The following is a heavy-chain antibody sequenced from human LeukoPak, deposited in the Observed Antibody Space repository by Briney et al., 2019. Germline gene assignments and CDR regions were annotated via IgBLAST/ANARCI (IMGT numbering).Heavy chain of an antibody. CDR1: GYTFTSLD. CDR3: ARVDGSPDY. CDR2: MNTNSGNT. D-gene: IGHD2-15*01. V-gene: IGHV1-8*03. Sequence: GASVKVSCKASGYTFTSLDINWVRQASGQGLEWMGWMNTNSGNTGYAQQFQGRVTITRNTSISTVYMELSSLRSEDTAVYYCARVDGSPDYWGQGTLVTVSS. J-gene: IGHJ4*02.